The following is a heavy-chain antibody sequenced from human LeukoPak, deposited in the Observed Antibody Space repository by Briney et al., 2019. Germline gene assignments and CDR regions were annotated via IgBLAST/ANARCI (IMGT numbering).Heavy chain of an antibody. CDR2: IYSGGST. V-gene: IGHV3-66*01. J-gene: IGHJ4*02. Sequence: WGSLRLSCAASGFTVSSNYMGWVRQAPGKGLEWVSVIYSGGSTYYADSVKGRFTISRDNSKNTLYLQMNSLRAEDTAVYCCLVPGYSYGHDYWGQGNLVTVSS. D-gene: IGHD5-18*01. CDR3: LVPGYSYGHDY. CDR1: GFTVSSNY.